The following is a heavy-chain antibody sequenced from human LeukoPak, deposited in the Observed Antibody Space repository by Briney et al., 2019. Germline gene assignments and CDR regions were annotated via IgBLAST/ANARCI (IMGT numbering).Heavy chain of an antibody. D-gene: IGHD6-6*01. CDR1: GGSISSGGYS. J-gene: IGHJ3*02. CDR2: IYHSGST. V-gene: IGHV4-30-2*01. CDR3: ARTSIAARRANAFDI. Sequence: SQTLSLTCAVSGGSISSGGYSWSWIRQPPGRGLEWIGYIYHSGSTYYNPSLKSRVTISVDRSKNQFSLKLSSVTAADTAVYYCARTSIAARRANAFDIWGQGTMVTVSS.